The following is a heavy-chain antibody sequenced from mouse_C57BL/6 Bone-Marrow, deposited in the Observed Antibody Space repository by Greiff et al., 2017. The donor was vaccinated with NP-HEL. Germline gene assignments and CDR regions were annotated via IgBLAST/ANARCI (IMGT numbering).Heavy chain of an antibody. Sequence: EVQLQQSGPVLVKPGASVKMSCKASGYTFTDYYMNWVKQSHGKSLEWIGVINPYNGGTSYNQKFKGKATLTVDKSSSTAYMELNSLTSEDSAVDYCARGLRSWFAYWGQGTLVTVSA. J-gene: IGHJ3*01. V-gene: IGHV1-19*01. CDR2: INPYNGGT. CDR3: ARGLRSWFAY. CDR1: GYTFTDYY. D-gene: IGHD6-1*01.